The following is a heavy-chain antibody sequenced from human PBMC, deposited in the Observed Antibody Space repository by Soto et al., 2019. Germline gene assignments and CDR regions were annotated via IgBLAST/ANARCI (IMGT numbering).Heavy chain of an antibody. CDR3: ARDPPATRHGMDV. V-gene: IGHV3-53*01. CDR2: IYSGGST. Sequence: GGSLRLSCAASGFTASSNYMSWVRQAPGKGLEWVSVIYSGGSTYYADSVRGRFTISRDNSKNTLYLQMKSLRAEDTAVYYCARDPPATRHGMDVCGQGTTVTVYS. J-gene: IGHJ6*02. CDR1: GFTASSNY.